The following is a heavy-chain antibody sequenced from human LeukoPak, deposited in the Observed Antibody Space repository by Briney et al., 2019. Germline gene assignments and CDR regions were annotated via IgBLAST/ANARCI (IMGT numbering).Heavy chain of an antibody. CDR1: GGSISSGDYY. J-gene: IGHJ4*02. Sequence: SETLSLTCTISGGSISSGDYYWSWIRQPPGKGLEWIGYIYYSGSTYYNPSLKSRVTISVDTSKNQLSLKLSSVTAADTAVYYCASLDTAMVKGDYWGQGTLVTVSS. D-gene: IGHD5-18*01. CDR2: IYYSGST. CDR3: ASLDTAMVKGDY. V-gene: IGHV4-30-4*01.